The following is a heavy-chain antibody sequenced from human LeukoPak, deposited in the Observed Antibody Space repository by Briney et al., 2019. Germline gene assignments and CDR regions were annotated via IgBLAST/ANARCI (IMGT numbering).Heavy chain of an antibody. D-gene: IGHD3-10*01. CDR3: ARSKYYYGSGRSDAFDI. Sequence: VASVKVSCKASGYTFTGYYMHWVRQAPGQGLEWMGWTNPNSGGTNYAQKFQGRVTMTRDTSISTAYMELSRLRSDDTAVYYCARSKYYYGSGRSDAFDIWGQGTMVTVSS. V-gene: IGHV1-2*02. J-gene: IGHJ3*02. CDR1: GYTFTGYY. CDR2: TNPNSGGT.